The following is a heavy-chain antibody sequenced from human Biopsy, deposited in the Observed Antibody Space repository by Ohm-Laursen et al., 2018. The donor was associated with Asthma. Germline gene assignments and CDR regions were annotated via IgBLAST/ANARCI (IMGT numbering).Heavy chain of an antibody. Sequence: SSVKVSCKASGGTFSSYAISWVRQAPGQGLEWMGGIIPIFGTANYAQKFQGRVTITADESTSTAYMELSSLRPEDTAVYYCAKESGSNYAFDIWGQGTMVTVSS. CDR1: GGTFSSYA. J-gene: IGHJ3*02. CDR2: IIPIFGTA. CDR3: AKESGSNYAFDI. V-gene: IGHV1-69*01. D-gene: IGHD1-1*01.